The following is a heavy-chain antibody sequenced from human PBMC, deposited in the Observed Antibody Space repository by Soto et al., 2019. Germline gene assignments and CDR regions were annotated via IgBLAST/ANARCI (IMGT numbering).Heavy chain of an antibody. V-gene: IGHV1-18*01. D-gene: IGHD2-15*01. CDR2: ISAYNGNT. J-gene: IGHJ6*02. Sequence: ASVKVSCKASGYTFTSYGISWVRQAPGQGLEWMGWISAYNGNTNYAQKFQGRLTISADKSTSTAYMELSSLRSEDTAVYYCAREGLYCSGGSCGHYYYYGMDVWGQGTTVTVSS. CDR3: AREGLYCSGGSCGHYYYYGMDV. CDR1: GYTFTSYG.